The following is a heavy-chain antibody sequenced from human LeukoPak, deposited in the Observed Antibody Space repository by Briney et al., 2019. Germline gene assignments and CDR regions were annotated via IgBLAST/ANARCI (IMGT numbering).Heavy chain of an antibody. Sequence: ASVKVSCKVSGYTLTELSMHWVRQAPGKGLEWMGGFDPEDGETIYAQKFQGRVTMTEDTSTDTAYIELSSLRPEDTAVYYCATDADCPTGYSSGWWQIWGQGTMVTVSS. D-gene: IGHD6-19*01. CDR1: GYTLTELS. V-gene: IGHV1-24*01. CDR2: FDPEDGET. J-gene: IGHJ3*02. CDR3: ATDADCPTGYSSGWWQI.